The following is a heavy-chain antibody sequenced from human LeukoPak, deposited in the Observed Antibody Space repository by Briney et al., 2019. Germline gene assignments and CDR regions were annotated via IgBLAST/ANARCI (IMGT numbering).Heavy chain of an antibody. D-gene: IGHD2-2*01. Sequence: SETMSLTCTVSGGSVSSGSYYWSWIRQPPGKGLEWIGYIYYSGSTNYNPSLKSRVTISVDTSKNQFSLKLSSVTAADTAVYYCARDGGYCSSTSCSEIGWFDPWGQGTLVTVSS. CDR2: IYYSGST. J-gene: IGHJ5*02. CDR1: GGSVSSGSYY. V-gene: IGHV4-61*01. CDR3: ARDGGYCSSTSCSEIGWFDP.